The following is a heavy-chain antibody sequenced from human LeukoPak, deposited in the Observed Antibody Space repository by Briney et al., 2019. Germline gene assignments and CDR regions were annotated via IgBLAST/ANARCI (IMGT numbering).Heavy chain of an antibody. D-gene: IGHD2-21*01. Sequence: GGSLRLSCAASGFTFSSYAMTWVRQAPGKGLEWVSSISHRGGSTYYADSVKGRFIISRDNSKNTLYLQMNSLRAEDTALYYCAKDRKAYCGGDCYRLDYWGQGTLATVSS. J-gene: IGHJ4*02. CDR3: AKDRKAYCGGDCYRLDY. V-gene: IGHV3-23*01. CDR1: GFTFSSYA. CDR2: ISHRGGST.